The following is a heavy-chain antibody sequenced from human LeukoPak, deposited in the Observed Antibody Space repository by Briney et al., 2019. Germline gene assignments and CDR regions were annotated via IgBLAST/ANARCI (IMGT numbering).Heavy chain of an antibody. J-gene: IGHJ4*02. Sequence: PGGSLRLSCAASGFTFSNYAMSWVRQTPGKGLEWVSSISTSGGGTYYADSAKGRFTVSRDNSKNTLYLQMNGLRADDTAVYYCAARPLAVAGRGYGYRGQGTLVTVSS. D-gene: IGHD6-19*01. V-gene: IGHV3-23*01. CDR1: GFTFSNYA. CDR3: AARPLAVAGRGYGY. CDR2: ISTSGGGT.